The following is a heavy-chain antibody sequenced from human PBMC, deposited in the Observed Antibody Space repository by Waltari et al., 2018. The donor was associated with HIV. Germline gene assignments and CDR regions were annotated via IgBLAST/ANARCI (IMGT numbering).Heavy chain of an antibody. J-gene: IGHJ5*02. Sequence: QVQLQESGPGPVKPSATLSITCNISGGSLAGYFWSWLRQPPGKRLEWIGYISQRGNSNYNPSLNGRVAFSVAAATGLWSLLLHSATAEDTAVYFCARAPGRRAVGLSPWGQGTMVTVSS. CDR1: GGSLAGYF. CDR2: ISQRGNS. V-gene: IGHV4-59*08. CDR3: ARAPGRRAVGLSP. D-gene: IGHD6-19*01.